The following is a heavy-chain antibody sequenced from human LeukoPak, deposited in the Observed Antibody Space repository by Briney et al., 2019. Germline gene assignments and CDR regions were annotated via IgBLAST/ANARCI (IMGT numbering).Heavy chain of an antibody. CDR3: ARYGDYFDRYFDY. V-gene: IGHV4-4*02. CDR2: IYHSGST. Sequence: KASGTLSLTCAVSGGSISDSNWWSWVRQPPGKGLEWIGEIYHSGSTNYNPSLKSRVTISVDKSKNQFSLKLSSVTAADTAVYYCARYGDYFDRYFDYWGQGTLVTVSS. J-gene: IGHJ4*02. D-gene: IGHD4-17*01. CDR1: GGSISDSNW.